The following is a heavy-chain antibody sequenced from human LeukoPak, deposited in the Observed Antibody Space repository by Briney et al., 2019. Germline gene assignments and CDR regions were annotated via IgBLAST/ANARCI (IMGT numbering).Heavy chain of an antibody. J-gene: IGHJ4*02. D-gene: IGHD6-19*01. V-gene: IGHV3-21*01. Sequence: KPGGSLRLSCAASGFTFSTYSMNWVRQAPGKGLEWVASITSPVGHIYYADSLKGRITISRDNAKSSLYLQMNSLRAEATAVYYCATDGQSSGWYGFDYWGQGTPVTVSS. CDR1: GFTFSTYS. CDR3: ATDGQSSGWYGFDY. CDR2: ITSPVGHI.